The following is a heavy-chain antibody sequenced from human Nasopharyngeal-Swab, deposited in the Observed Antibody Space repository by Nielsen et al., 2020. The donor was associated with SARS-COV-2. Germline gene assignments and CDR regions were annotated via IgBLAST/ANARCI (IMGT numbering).Heavy chain of an antibody. CDR2: IKSKSDGGTA. J-gene: IGHJ4*02. Sequence: GESLKISCAASGLSFTHAWMTWVRQAPGKGREWVGRIKSKSDGGTADYAAAVEGRFTISRDDSKNSLYLEMNSLKTEDTAVYYCTTSGYYETWGQGTLVTVSS. CDR3: TTSGYYET. CDR1: GLSFTHAW. V-gene: IGHV3-15*01. D-gene: IGHD3-22*01.